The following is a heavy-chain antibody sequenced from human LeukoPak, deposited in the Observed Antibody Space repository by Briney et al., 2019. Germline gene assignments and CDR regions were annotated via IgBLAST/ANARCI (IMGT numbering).Heavy chain of an antibody. D-gene: IGHD3-16*02. Sequence: ASVKVSCKASGYTFTSYDINWVRQATGQGLEWMGWMNPNSGNTGYAQKFQGRVTVTRNTSISTAYMELSSLRSEDTAVYYCARGYEDYVWGSYRHFDYWGQGTLVTVSS. CDR2: MNPNSGNT. CDR3: ARGYEDYVWGSYRHFDY. V-gene: IGHV1-8*01. CDR1: GYTFTSYD. J-gene: IGHJ4*02.